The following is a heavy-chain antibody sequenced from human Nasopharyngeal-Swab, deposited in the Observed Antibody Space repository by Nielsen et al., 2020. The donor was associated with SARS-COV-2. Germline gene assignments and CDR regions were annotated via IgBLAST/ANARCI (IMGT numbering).Heavy chain of an antibody. J-gene: IGHJ6*02. Sequence: SETLSLTCAVYGGSFSGYYWSWIRQPPGKGLEWIGEINHSGSTNYNPSLKSRVTISVDTSKNQLSVKLSSVTAADTAVYYCARASSWAYYYYGMDVWGQGTTVTVSS. D-gene: IGHD6-13*01. CDR1: GGSFSGYY. V-gene: IGHV4-34*01. CDR3: ARASSWAYYYYGMDV. CDR2: INHSGST.